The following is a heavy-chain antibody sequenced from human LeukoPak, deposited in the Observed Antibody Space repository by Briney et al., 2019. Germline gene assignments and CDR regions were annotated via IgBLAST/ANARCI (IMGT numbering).Heavy chain of an antibody. D-gene: IGHD6-19*01. J-gene: IGHJ4*02. CDR3: SRILGISVAGTYDY. V-gene: IGHV3-69-1*02. CDR2: ITSTTNI. CDR1: GFTFSDFN. Sequence: PGGSLRLSCAASGFTFSDFNMNWVRQPPGKGLEWVASITSTTNIYYADSVKGRFTISRDNAKNSMYLQMNSLRADDTAVYFCSRILGISVAGTYDYWGQGTQVTVSS.